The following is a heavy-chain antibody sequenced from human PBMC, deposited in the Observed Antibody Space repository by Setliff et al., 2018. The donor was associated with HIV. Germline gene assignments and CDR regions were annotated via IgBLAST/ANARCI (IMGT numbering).Heavy chain of an antibody. D-gene: IGHD3-22*01. J-gene: IGHJ4*02. CDR3: AREIPYSYGGRGHPL. Sequence: TLSLTCTVSGGSISSYYWSWIRQPPGKGLEWIGYIYTSGSTNYNPSLKSRVTISVDTSKKQFSLKLSSVTAADTAVYYCAREIPYSYGGRGHPLWGQGTLVTVSS. CDR2: IYTSGST. V-gene: IGHV4-4*09. CDR1: GGSISSYY.